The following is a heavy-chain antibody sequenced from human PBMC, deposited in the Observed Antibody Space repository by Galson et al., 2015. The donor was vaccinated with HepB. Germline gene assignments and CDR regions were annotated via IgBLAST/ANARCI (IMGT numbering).Heavy chain of an antibody. Sequence: SLRLSCAASGFTFGDYAMSWVRQAPGKGLGWVGFIRSKAYGGTTEYAASVKGRFTISRDDSKSIAYLQMNSLKTEDTAVYYCTRDMVRGVNHRYYYYYGMDVWGQGTTVTVSS. CDR1: GFTFGDYA. D-gene: IGHD3-10*01. CDR3: TRDMVRGVNHRYYYYYGMDV. CDR2: IRSKAYGGTT. V-gene: IGHV3-49*04. J-gene: IGHJ6*02.